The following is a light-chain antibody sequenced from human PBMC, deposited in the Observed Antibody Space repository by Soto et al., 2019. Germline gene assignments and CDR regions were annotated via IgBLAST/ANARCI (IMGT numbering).Light chain of an antibody. CDR1: QSVSSY. V-gene: IGKV3-11*01. Sequence: EIVLTQSPATLSLSPGERATLSCRASQSVSSYLAWYQQKPGQAPRLLIYDASNRATGIPARFSGSGSGTDFPLTICSLEPEDFAVYYCQQRRHWPRITFGQGPRLEIK. J-gene: IGKJ5*01. CDR2: DAS. CDR3: QQRRHWPRIT.